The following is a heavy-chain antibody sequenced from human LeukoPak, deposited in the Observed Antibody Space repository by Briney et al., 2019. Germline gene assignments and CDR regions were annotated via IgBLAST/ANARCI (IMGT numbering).Heavy chain of an antibody. CDR3: ARRGDFWSGYYHFDY. V-gene: IGHV4-59*08. CDR2: IYYSGST. CDR1: SGSINSYY. D-gene: IGHD3-3*01. J-gene: IGHJ4*02. Sequence: SETLSLTCTVSSGSINSYYWGWIRQPPGKGLEWIGYIYYSGSTNYNPSLKSRVTISVDTSKNQFSLKLSSVTAADTAVYYCARRGDFWSGYYHFDYWGQGTLVTVSS.